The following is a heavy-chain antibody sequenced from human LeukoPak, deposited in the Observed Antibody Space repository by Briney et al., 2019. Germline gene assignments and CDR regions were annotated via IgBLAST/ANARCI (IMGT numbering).Heavy chain of an antibody. CDR3: AKDAGSRRYCSGGSCYSAYDY. D-gene: IGHD2-15*01. J-gene: IGHJ4*02. CDR2: ISGSGGST. CDR1: GFTFSSYA. V-gene: IGHV3-23*01. Sequence: GGSLRLSCAASGFTFSSYAMSWVRQAPGKGLEWVSAISGSGGSTYYADSVKGRFTISRDNSKNTLYLQMNSLRAEDTAAYYCAKDAGSRRYCSGGSCYSAYDYWGQGTLVTVSS.